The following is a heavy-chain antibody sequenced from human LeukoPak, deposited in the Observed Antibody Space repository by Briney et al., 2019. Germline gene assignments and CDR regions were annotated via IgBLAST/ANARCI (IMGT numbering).Heavy chain of an antibody. V-gene: IGHV3-21*01. CDR2: ISSSSSYI. J-gene: IGHJ3*02. CDR1: GFTFSSYS. CDR3: ARDRGATVSVDAFDI. D-gene: IGHD1-26*01. Sequence: PGGSLRLSCAATGFTFSSYSMNWVRKAPGKGLEWVSSISSSSSYIYYADSVKGRFTISIDNAKNSLYLQMNSLRAEDTAVYYCARDRGATVSVDAFDIWGQGTMVTVSS.